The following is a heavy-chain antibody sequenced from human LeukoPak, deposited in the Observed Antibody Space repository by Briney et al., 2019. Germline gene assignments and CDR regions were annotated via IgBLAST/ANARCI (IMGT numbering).Heavy chain of an antibody. D-gene: IGHD6-13*01. V-gene: IGHV3-30*01. CDR1: GFTFSSYA. J-gene: IGHJ1*01. CDR3: AGSPKYSSSWYEYFQH. CDR2: ISYDGSNK. Sequence: GGSLRLSCAASGFTFSSYAMHWVRQTPGKGLEWVAAISYDGSNKYYADSVKGRFTISRDSSKNTLDLQMNSLRVEDTAVYYCAGSPKYSSSWYEYFQHWGQGTLVTVSS.